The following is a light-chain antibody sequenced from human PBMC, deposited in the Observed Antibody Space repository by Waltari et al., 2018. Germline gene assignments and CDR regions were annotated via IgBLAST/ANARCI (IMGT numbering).Light chain of an antibody. J-gene: IGLJ3*02. CDR3: QSFDGRLSAWV. Sequence: QSVLTQPPSVSGAPGQRVTLSCTGGSSNIGADYDVHWYQQLPGSAPKLLVYGNSNRPSGVPDRFSGSKSGTSASLAITGLQAEDEADYYCQSFDGRLSAWVFGGGTKVTVL. V-gene: IGLV1-40*01. CDR1: SSNIGADYD. CDR2: GNS.